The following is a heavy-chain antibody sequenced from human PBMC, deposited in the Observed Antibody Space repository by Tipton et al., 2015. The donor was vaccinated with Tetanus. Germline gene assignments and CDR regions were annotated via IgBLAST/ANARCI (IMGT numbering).Heavy chain of an antibody. J-gene: IGHJ4*02. CDR3: ASRGYSGRRQIEDY. CDR1: GASLRSGDYN. CDR2: ISDSGLT. Sequence: TLSLTCSVSGASLRSGDYNWSWIRQPPGKGLEWLAYISDSGLTNSNYFLKSRITISRDTSRNQFSLKLTSVTAADTAVYYCASRGYSGRRQIEDYWGQGTLVTVSS. D-gene: IGHD5-12*01. V-gene: IGHV4-61*08.